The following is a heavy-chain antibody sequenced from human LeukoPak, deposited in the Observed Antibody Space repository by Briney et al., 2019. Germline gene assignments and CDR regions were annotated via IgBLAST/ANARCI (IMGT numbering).Heavy chain of an antibody. Sequence: SETLSLTCTVSGYSISSGLYWGWIRQPPGKGLEWIGTIYHSGSTYYNPSLKTRITISVDTSKNQFSLKLSSVTAADTAVYYCARSAGEDIVATIDYWGQGTLVTVSS. D-gene: IGHD5-12*01. V-gene: IGHV4-38-2*02. J-gene: IGHJ4*02. CDR2: IYHSGST. CDR1: GYSISSGLY. CDR3: ARSAGEDIVATIDY.